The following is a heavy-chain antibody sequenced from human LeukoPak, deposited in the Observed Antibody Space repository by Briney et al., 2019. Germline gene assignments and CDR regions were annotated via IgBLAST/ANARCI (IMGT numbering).Heavy chain of an antibody. CDR3: AREGWYYGSGNYYWFDP. D-gene: IGHD3-10*01. V-gene: IGHV4-4*07. J-gene: IGHJ5*02. CDR1: GGSISSYY. Sequence: SETLSLTCTVSGGSISSYYWSWIRQPAGKGLEWIGRIYTSGSTNYNPSLKSRVTMSVDTSKNQFSLKLSSVTAADTAVYYCAREGWYYGSGNYYWFDPWGQGTLVTVSS. CDR2: IYTSGST.